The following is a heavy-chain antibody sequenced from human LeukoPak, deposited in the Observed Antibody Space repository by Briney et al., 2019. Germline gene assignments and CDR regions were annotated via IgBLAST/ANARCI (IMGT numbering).Heavy chain of an antibody. CDR3: ARGRRRVRGVIITLNYYMDV. CDR2: INHSGST. J-gene: IGHJ6*03. D-gene: IGHD3-10*01. Sequence: PSETLSLTCAVYGGSFSGYYWSWIRQPPGKGLEWIGEINHSGSTNYNPSLKSRVTISVDTSKNQFSLKLSSVTAADTAVYYCARGRRRVRGVIITLNYYMDVWGKGTTVTVSS. V-gene: IGHV4-34*01. CDR1: GGSFSGYY.